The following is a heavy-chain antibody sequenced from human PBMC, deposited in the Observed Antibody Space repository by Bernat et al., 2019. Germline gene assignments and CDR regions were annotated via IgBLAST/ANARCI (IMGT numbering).Heavy chain of an antibody. V-gene: IGHV3-23*04. CDR1: GFTFSSYA. Sequence: EVQLVESGGGLVQPGGSLRLSCAASGFTFSSYAMSWVRQAPGKGLEWVSAISGSGGSTYYADSGKGRFTISRDNSKNTLYLQMNSLRAEDTAVYYCAKDLYDFWSGYPEGGFDYWGQGTLVTVSS. J-gene: IGHJ4*02. CDR2: ISGSGGST. CDR3: AKDLYDFWSGYPEGGFDY. D-gene: IGHD3-3*01.